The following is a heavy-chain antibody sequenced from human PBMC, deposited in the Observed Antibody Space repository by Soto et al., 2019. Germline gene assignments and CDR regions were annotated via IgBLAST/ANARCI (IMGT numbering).Heavy chain of an antibody. V-gene: IGHV1-69*02. CDR1: GGTFSTYT. CDR2: IIPLLDVT. CDR3: ARYSGTVGYDDS. Sequence: QVQLVQSGAEVKKPGSSVKVSCKASGGTFSTYTINWVRQAPGQGLEWMGRIIPLLDVTNNAQRFQGRVTITADKSTSTVYMQPTSLTSRDTAVYYCARYSGTVGYDDSWGQGTLVTVSS. J-gene: IGHJ4*02. D-gene: IGHD3-10*01.